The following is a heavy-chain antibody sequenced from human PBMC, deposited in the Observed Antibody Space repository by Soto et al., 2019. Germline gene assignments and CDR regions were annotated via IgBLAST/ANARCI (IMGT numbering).Heavy chain of an antibody. Sequence: QVQLVQFGAEVKKPGASVKVSCKASGYTFTSYGISWVRQAPGQGLEWMGWISAYNGNTNYAQKLQGRVTMTTDTSTSTAYMELRSLRSDDTAVYYCARDLYDGVGDYYDSSGLFNWFDPWGQGTLVTVSS. J-gene: IGHJ5*02. CDR1: GYTFTSYG. V-gene: IGHV1-18*01. CDR2: ISAYNGNT. CDR3: ARDLYDGVGDYYDSSGLFNWFDP. D-gene: IGHD3-22*01.